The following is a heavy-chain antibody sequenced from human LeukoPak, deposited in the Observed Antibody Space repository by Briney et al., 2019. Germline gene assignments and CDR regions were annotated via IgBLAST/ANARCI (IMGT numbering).Heavy chain of an antibody. CDR3: GRDALVGYISYYYMDV. CDR1: GGSISSHY. V-gene: IGHV4-59*11. J-gene: IGHJ6*03. CDR2: ISNSGST. Sequence: SETLSLTCTVSGGSISSHYWTWIRQPPVKGLEWIGDISNSGSTSYNPSLKSRVTISIDTSKNQFSLKLSSVTAADTAVYYCGRDALVGYISYYYMDVWGKGTTVTVSS. D-gene: IGHD2-15*01.